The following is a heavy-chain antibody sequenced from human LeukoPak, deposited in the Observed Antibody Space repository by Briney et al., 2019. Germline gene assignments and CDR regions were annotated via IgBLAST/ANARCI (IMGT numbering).Heavy chain of an antibody. CDR1: GYTFTSNG. Sequence: ASVKVSCKASGYTFTSNGISWERQAPRQALEWMGWISAYNGNTNYAHNLQGTITMTTDPSTRSAYMEMRGLRSDDTAVYYCTIGRRQCISTSCKTASRLGSDSWGQGTLVTVSS. CDR3: TIGRRQCISTSCKTASRLGSDS. CDR2: ISAYNGNT. J-gene: IGHJ4*02. V-gene: IGHV1-18*01. D-gene: IGHD2-2*01.